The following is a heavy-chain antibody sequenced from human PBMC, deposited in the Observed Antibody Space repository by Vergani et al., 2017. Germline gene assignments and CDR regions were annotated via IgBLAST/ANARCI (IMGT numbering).Heavy chain of an antibody. CDR1: GFTFSSYW. D-gene: IGHD6-13*01. J-gene: IGHJ4*02. V-gene: IGHV3-7*01. Sequence: EVQLVESGGGLVQPGGSLRLSCAASGFTFSSYWMSWVRQAPGKGLEWVANIKQDGSEKYYVDSVKGRFTISRDNAKNSLYLQMNSLRAEDTAVYYCAREGIAAVGTTLLFDYWGQGTLVTVSS. CDR3: AREGIAAVGTTLLFDY. CDR2: IKQDGSEK.